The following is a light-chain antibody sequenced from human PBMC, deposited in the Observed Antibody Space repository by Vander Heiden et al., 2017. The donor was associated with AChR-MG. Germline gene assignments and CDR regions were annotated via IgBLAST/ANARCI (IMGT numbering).Light chain of an antibody. CDR3: NSRDSSGHVV. CDR2: GKN. CDR1: SLRSYY. Sequence: SSELTQDPAVSVALVQTVRITCQVDSLRSYYASWYQQKPGKAPVLVIYGKNNRPSGIPDRFSGSSSGNTASLTITGAQAEDEADYYCNSRDSSGHVVFGGGTKLTVL. V-gene: IGLV3-19*01. J-gene: IGLJ2*01.